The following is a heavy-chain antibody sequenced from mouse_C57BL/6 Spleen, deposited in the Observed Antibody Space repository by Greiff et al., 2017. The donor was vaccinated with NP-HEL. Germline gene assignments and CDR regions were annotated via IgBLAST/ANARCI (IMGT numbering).Heavy chain of an antibody. D-gene: IGHD2-4*01. V-gene: IGHV3-6*01. J-gene: IGHJ4*01. CDR2: ISYDGSN. CDR3: AREDDYDDGYYYAMDY. CDR1: GYSITSGYY. Sequence: ESGPGLVKPSQSLSLTCSVTGYSITSGYYWHWIRQFPGNKLEWMGYISYDGSNNYNPSLKNRISITRDTSKNQFFLKLNSVTTEDTATYYCAREDDYDDGYYYAMDYWGQGTSVTVSS.